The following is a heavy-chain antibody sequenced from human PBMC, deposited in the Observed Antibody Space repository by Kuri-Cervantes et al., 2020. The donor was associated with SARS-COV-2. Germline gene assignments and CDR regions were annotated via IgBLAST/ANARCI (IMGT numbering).Heavy chain of an antibody. V-gene: IGHV3-30*02. CDR1: GFTFDDYG. Sequence: GGSLRLSCAASGFTFDDYGMSWVRQAPGKGLEWVAFIRYDGSNKYYADSVKGRFTISRDNSKNTLYLQMNSLRAEDTAVCYCAKQLGIGAVGAFDIWGQGTMVTVSS. J-gene: IGHJ3*02. CDR2: IRYDGSNK. D-gene: IGHD6-13*01. CDR3: AKQLGIGAVGAFDI.